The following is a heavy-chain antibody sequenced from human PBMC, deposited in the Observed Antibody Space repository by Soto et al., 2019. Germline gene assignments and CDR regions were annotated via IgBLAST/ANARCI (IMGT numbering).Heavy chain of an antibody. CDR1: GFTFSSYA. V-gene: IGHV3-23*01. Sequence: GGSLRLSCAASGFTFSSYAMSWVRQAPGKGLEWVPAISGSGGSTYYADSVKGRFTISRDNSKNTLYLQMNSLRAEDTAVYYCAKTLGGSSPIRYYYGMDVWGQGTTVTVSS. CDR2: ISGSGGST. CDR3: AKTLGGSSPIRYYYGMDV. J-gene: IGHJ6*02. D-gene: IGHD6-13*01.